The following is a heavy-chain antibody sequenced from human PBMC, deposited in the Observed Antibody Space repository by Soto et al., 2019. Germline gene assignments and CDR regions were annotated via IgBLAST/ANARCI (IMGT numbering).Heavy chain of an antibody. V-gene: IGHV3-23*01. D-gene: IGHD2-21*01. CDR3: AKDAVYNDGLWLMDS. CDR1: GFTISTFA. CDR2: MTGSGATI. J-gene: IGHJ4*02. Sequence: HPGGSLRLSCAASGFTISTFAMTWVRQAPGKGLESVCGMTGSGATIHYADSVRGRFTISKDNSKNVLFLQMDYLRDEDTAIYYCAKDAVYNDGLWLMDSWGQGTRVTVSS.